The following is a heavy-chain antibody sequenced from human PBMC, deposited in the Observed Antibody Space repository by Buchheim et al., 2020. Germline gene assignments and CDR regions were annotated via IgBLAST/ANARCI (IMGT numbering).Heavy chain of an antibody. Sequence: EVQLVESGGGLVQPGGSLRLSCAASGFTFSRYWMYWVRQAPGKGLVWVSRMYTDGSSASYADSVKGRFTISRDNAKNMVFLQMNSLRAEDTAVYYCAKWEYYDSSGYYDHYYYYYGMDVWGQGTT. D-gene: IGHD3-22*01. CDR2: MYTDGSSA. CDR1: GFTFSRYW. V-gene: IGHV3-74*01. CDR3: AKWEYYDSSGYYDHYYYYYGMDV. J-gene: IGHJ6*02.